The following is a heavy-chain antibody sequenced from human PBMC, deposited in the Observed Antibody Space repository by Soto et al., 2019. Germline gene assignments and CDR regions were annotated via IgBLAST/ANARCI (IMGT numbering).Heavy chain of an antibody. CDR3: ARRYGGTFDY. CDR2: IYYSGST. V-gene: IGHV4-59*08. J-gene: IGHJ4*02. Sequence: SETLSLTCTVSGGSISSSSWNWIRQPPGKGLEWIGCIYYSGSTNYNPSLKSRVTMSVDTSKNQFSLKLSSVTAADTAVYYCARRYGGTFDYWGQGTLVTVSS. CDR1: GGSISSSS. D-gene: IGHD2-15*01.